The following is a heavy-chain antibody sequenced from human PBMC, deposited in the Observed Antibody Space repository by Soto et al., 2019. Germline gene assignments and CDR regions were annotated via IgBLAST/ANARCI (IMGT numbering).Heavy chain of an antibody. CDR2: ISYDGSNK. Sequence: VGSLRLSCASSVFTFSSYGMHCVRQSPGKWLEWVAVISYDGSNKYYADSVKGRFTISRDNSKNTLYLQMNSLRAEDTAVYYCAKEGDYSSSPTLAVWYYGMEVWGQGTTVIVS. D-gene: IGHD6-6*01. CDR1: VFTFSSYG. V-gene: IGHV3-30*18. CDR3: AKEGDYSSSPTLAVWYYGMEV. J-gene: IGHJ6*01.